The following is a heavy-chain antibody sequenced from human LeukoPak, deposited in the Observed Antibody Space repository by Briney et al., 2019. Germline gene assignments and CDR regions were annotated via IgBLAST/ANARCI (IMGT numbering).Heavy chain of an antibody. CDR1: RFTFRNYG. CDR3: AKDYHLHGATFPGH. J-gene: IGHJ4*02. Sequence: GTSLKLSCAASRFTFRNYGMHWVRQAPGKGLEWLTLISLDGSNQFYADSVRRGFTSSRENSRATLYLQMDGLRPEDTAVYFCAKDYHLHGATFPGHWGQGTLVTVSS. D-gene: IGHD1-14*01. CDR2: ISLDGSNQ. V-gene: IGHV3-30*18.